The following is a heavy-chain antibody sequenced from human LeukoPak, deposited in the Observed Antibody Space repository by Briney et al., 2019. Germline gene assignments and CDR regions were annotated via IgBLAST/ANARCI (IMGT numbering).Heavy chain of an antibody. CDR1: GYSFTSSW. J-gene: IGHJ4*02. CDR3: AAAWYYDFWSGFPKAGFDY. D-gene: IGHD3-3*01. Sequence: GGSLKISCKGSGYSFTSSWIGWVRQMPGKGLEWMGIIYPGNSDTRYRPSCQGQVTISADKSITTAYLQWSSLKASDTAMYYCAAAWYYDFWSGFPKAGFDYWGQGTLVTVSS. CDR2: IYPGNSDT. V-gene: IGHV5-51*01.